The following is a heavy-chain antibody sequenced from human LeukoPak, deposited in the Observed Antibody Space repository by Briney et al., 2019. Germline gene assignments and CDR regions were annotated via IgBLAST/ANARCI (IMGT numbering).Heavy chain of an antibody. CDR3: AREAESFDY. V-gene: IGHV3-74*01. Sequence: PGGSLRLSCAVSGFTFSSSWMHWVRQAPGKGLVWVSHIKTDGSTTAYADSVKGRFTISRDNAKNTLYLQMNRLRAEDTAVYYCAREAESFDYWGQGALVTVSS. CDR2: IKTDGSTT. D-gene: IGHD2/OR15-2a*01. J-gene: IGHJ4*02. CDR1: GFTFSSSW.